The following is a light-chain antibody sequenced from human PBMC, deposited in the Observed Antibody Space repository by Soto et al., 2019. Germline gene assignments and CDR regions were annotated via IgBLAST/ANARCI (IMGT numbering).Light chain of an antibody. V-gene: IGKV3-20*01. CDR1: QSVSSSY. CDR2: GTS. J-gene: IGKJ4*01. Sequence: EIVLTQSPGTLSLSPGERATLSCRASQSVSSSYLAWYQQKPGQAPRLLISGTSNRATGIPDRFSGSGSGTEFTLTISRLEPEDFAVYYCQQYGSSPLTFGGGTKVEIK. CDR3: QQYGSSPLT.